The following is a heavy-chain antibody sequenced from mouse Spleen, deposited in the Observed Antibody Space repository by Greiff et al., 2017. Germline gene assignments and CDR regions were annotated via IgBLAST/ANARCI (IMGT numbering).Heavy chain of an antibody. CDR1: GYTFTDYE. CDR2: IDPETGGT. Sequence: LVESGAELVRPGASVTLSCKASGYTFTDYEMHWVKQTPVHGLEWIGAIDPETGGTAYNQKFKGKAILTADKSSSTAYMELRSLTSEDSAVYYCTTSYYYGSSHMDYWGQGTSVTVSS. J-gene: IGHJ4*01. V-gene: IGHV1-15*01. D-gene: IGHD1-1*01. CDR3: TTSYYYGSSHMDY.